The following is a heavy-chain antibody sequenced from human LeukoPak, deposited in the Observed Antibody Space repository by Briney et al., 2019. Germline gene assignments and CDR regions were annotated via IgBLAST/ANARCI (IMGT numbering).Heavy chain of an antibody. Sequence: ASVKVSCKASGYTFTGYYMHWVRQAPGQGLEWMGWINPNSGGTNYAQKFQGRVTMTRDTSISTAYMELSRLRSDDTAVYYCARARELELMCLDYWGQGTLVTVSS. V-gene: IGHV1-2*02. CDR3: ARARELELMCLDY. J-gene: IGHJ4*02. CDR1: GYTFTGYY. CDR2: INPNSGGT. D-gene: IGHD1-7*01.